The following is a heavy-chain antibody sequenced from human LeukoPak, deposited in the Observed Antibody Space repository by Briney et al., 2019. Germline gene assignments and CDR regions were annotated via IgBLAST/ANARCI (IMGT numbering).Heavy chain of an antibody. D-gene: IGHD7-27*01. J-gene: IGHJ4*02. CDR3: ARDEKLGPSLSGYYVF. CDR2: IYYSGST. V-gene: IGHV4-61*08. CDR1: GGSISSGDYY. Sequence: SETLSLTCTVSGGSISSGDYYWSGIRQPPGKGLEWIGYIYYSGSTNYNPSLKSRLTMSVDASKNQFSLRLSSVTAADTAMYYCARDEKLGPSLSGYYVFWGQGTLVTVSS.